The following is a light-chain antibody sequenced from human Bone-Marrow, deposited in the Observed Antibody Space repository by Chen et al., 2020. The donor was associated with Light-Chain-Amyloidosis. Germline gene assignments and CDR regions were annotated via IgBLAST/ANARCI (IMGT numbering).Light chain of an antibody. CDR1: SNDVGFYTY. Sequence: QSALTQPRSVTGSPGQSVTISRTGTSNDVGFYTYVSWYQQHSGKAPKLMIFDIRKRPSGVPDRFSGSKSDNTASLAISGLQAEDEAEYYCCSYAGRYTWVFGTRTEVTVL. CDR3: CSYAGRYTWV. CDR2: DIR. V-gene: IGLV2-11*01. J-gene: IGLJ1*01.